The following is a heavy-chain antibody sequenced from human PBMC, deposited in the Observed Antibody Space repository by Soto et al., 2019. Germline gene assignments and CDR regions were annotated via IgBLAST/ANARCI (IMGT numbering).Heavy chain of an antibody. D-gene: IGHD1-26*01. CDR1: GGSITSYY. CDR3: ARALRVGATNYCYDYGMDV. CDR2: FFYSGST. V-gene: IGHV4-59*01. Sequence: QVQLQESGPGLVKPSEPLSLTCTVSGGSITSYYWSWIRQPPGKGLEWLGSFFYSGSTNYNPSLKRRVTISVDTSNNQFSRKLSSVTAADTAVYYCARALRVGATNYCYDYGMDVWGQGTTVTVSS. J-gene: IGHJ6*02.